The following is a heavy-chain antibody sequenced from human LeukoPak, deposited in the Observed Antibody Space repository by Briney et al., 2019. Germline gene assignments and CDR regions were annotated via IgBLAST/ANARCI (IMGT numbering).Heavy chain of an antibody. V-gene: IGHV3-66*02. Sequence: GGSLGLSCAASEFSVGSNYMTWVRQAPGKGLEWVSLIYSGGSTYYADSVKGRFTISKDNSKNTLYLQMNSLSGDDTSMYFCARAYGGLIDYWGQGTLVTVSS. CDR3: ARAYGGLIDY. D-gene: IGHD3-16*01. J-gene: IGHJ4*02. CDR1: EFSVGSNY. CDR2: IYSGGST.